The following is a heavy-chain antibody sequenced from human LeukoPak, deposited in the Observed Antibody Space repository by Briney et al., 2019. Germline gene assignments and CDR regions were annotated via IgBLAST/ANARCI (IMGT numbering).Heavy chain of an antibody. CDR2: ITGPGSDT. V-gene: IGHV3-11*06. J-gene: IGHJ4*02. Sequence: QAPGKGLESVSYITGPGSDTNTADSVRGRFTTSRDNAKNSLYLQMNSLRAEDTAVYYCARDLRHYFDYWGQGTLVTVSS. CDR3: ARDLRHYFDY.